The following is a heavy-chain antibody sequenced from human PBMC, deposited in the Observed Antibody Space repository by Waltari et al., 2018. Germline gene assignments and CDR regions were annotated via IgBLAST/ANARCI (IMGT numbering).Heavy chain of an antibody. D-gene: IGHD3-16*01. J-gene: IGHJ4*02. CDR2: ISWDGDNT. Sequence: EVQLVESGGVVVQPGGSLRLSCAASGFTFDDFAMHWVRQVPGKGLEWVSLISWDGDNTYYADSVKGRFTISRDNSKNSLYLQMNSLRAGDTALYYCAKGGRGRWYYFDYWGQGTLVTVSS. CDR3: AKGGRGRWYYFDY. V-gene: IGHV3-43D*03. CDR1: GFTFDDFA.